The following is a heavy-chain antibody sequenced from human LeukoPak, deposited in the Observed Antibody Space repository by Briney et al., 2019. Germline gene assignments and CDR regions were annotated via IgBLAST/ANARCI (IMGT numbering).Heavy chain of an antibody. CDR3: ARAITMVRGASTA. J-gene: IGHJ5*02. V-gene: IGHV3-23*01. CDR1: GFTFISYS. Sequence: GGSLRLSCAASGFTFISYSMSWVRQAPGKGLEWVSAISGSGGSTYYADSVKGRFTISRDNSKNTLYLQMNSLRAEDKAVYYCARAITMVRGASTAWGQGTLVTVSS. D-gene: IGHD3-10*01. CDR2: ISGSGGST.